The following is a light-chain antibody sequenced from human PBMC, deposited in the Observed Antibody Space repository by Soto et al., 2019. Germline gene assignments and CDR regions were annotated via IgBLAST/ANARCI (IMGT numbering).Light chain of an antibody. V-gene: IGLV2-14*01. CDR3: AAWDDRLNGYV. J-gene: IGLJ1*01. CDR1: SSDVGSYNY. Sequence: QSALTQPASVSGSPGQSITISCAGTSSDVGSYNYVSWYQQHPGKAPKLMIYEVSNRPSGVSSRFSGSKSGNTASLTISGLQAEDEVDYYCAAWDDRLNGYVFGSGTKLTVL. CDR2: EVS.